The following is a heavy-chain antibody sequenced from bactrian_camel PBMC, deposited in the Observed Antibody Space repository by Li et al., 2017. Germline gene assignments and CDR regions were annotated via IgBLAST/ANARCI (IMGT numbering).Heavy chain of an antibody. CDR1: GYTSSTYC. V-gene: IGHV3S26*01. Sequence: VQLVESGGGSVQPGGTLRLSCEASGYTSSTYCLAWFRQAPGKEREGIAGVVSDGESSYADSVEGRFTISKDNAKNTLYLRMDSLKPEDSALYYCAVGPRSSGYCRLTPPPHLVSGWWGQGTQVTVS. D-gene: IGHD2*01. J-gene: IGHJ4*01. CDR2: VVSDGES. CDR3: AVGPRSSGYCRLTPPPHLVSGW.